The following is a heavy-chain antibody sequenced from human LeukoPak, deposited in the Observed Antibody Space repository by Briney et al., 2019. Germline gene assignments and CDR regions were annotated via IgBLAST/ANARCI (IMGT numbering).Heavy chain of an antibody. CDR2: INHSGST. J-gene: IGHJ3*02. Sequence: SETLSLTCAVYGGSFSGYYWSWIRQPPGKGLEWIGEINHSGSTNYNPSLKGRVTISVDTSKNQFSLKLSSVTAADTAVYYCARPSQYDIYYYDSRDAFDIWGQGTMVTVSS. V-gene: IGHV4-34*01. CDR3: ARPSQYDIYYYDSRDAFDI. CDR1: GGSFSGYY. D-gene: IGHD3-22*01.